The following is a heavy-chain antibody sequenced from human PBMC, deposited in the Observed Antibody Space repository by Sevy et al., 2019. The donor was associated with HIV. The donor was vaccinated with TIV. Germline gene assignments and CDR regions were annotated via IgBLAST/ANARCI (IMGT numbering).Heavy chain of an antibody. D-gene: IGHD7-27*01. CDR1: GFTFNTDW. CDR3: ATDLNWANN. J-gene: IGHJ4*02. V-gene: IGHV3-7*01. CDR2: MNPSASEK. Sequence: GGSLRLSCAASGFTFNTDWMTWVRQAPGKGLESVANMNPSASEKYYMDSVKGRFTISRDNAKNSLYLQMNSLRVEDTAVYCCATDLNWANNWGQGTLVTVSS.